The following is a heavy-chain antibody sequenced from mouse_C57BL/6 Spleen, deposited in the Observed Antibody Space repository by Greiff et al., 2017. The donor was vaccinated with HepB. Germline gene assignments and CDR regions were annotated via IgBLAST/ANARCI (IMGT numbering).Heavy chain of an antibody. CDR2: IYPGDGDT. J-gene: IGHJ2*01. CDR1: GYAFSSSW. V-gene: IGHV1-82*01. Sequence: QVQLKQSGPELVKPGASVKISCKASGYAFSSSWMNWVKQRPGKGLEWIGRIYPGDGDTNYNGKFKGKATLTADKSSSTAYMQLSSLTSEDSAVYFCARSEYYGSSYDYGGQGTTRTVSS. D-gene: IGHD1-1*01. CDR3: ARSEYYGSSYDY.